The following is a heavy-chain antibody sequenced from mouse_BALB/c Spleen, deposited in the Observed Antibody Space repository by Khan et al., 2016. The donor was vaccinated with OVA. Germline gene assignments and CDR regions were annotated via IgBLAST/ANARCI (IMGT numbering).Heavy chain of an antibody. CDR3: ASHLTGSFAY. D-gene: IGHD4-1*01. J-gene: IGHJ3*01. CDR1: GFTFSSYS. CDR2: ISSDGDYT. Sequence: EVELVESGGDLVKPGGSLKLSCAASGFTFSSYSMSWVRQTPDKRLQWVATISSDGDYTYFPDSVKGRFTISRDHAKNTLNLQMSSLKSEDTALYYCASHLTGSFAYWGQGTLVTVAA. V-gene: IGHV5-6*01.